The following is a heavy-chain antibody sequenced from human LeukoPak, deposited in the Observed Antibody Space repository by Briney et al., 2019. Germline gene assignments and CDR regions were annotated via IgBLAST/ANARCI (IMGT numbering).Heavy chain of an antibody. CDR1: GGSISSGGYY. CDR3: AKVKGGGVAGPAALFDY. V-gene: IGHV4-31*03. CDR2: IYYSGST. Sequence: SETLSLTCTVSGGSISSGGYYWSWIRQHPGKGLEWIGYIYYSGSTYYNPSLKSRVTISVDTSKNQFSLKLSSVTAADTAVYYCAKVKGGGVAGPAALFDYWGQGTLVTVSS. J-gene: IGHJ4*02. D-gene: IGHD6-19*01.